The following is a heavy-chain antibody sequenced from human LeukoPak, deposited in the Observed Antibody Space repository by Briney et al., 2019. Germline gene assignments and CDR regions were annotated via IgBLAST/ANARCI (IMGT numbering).Heavy chain of an antibody. D-gene: IGHD5-12*01. J-gene: IGHJ4*02. V-gene: IGHV3-23*01. Sequence: GGSLRLSCAASGFTFSSYAMSWVRQAPGKGLEWGSAISGSGGSTYYAGSVKGRFTIYRENSKNTLYLLMNSLRAEDTAVYYCAKASGSRYDYGKYYFDYWGQGTLVTVSS. CDR2: ISGSGGST. CDR3: AKASGSRYDYGKYYFDY. CDR1: GFTFSSYA.